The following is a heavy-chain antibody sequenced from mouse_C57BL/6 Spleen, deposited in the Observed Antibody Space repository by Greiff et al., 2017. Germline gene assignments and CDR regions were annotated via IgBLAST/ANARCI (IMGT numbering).Heavy chain of an antibody. CDR1: GYTFTSYW. CDR3: ARRDYGSSYAMDY. J-gene: IGHJ4*01. D-gene: IGHD1-1*01. CDR2: IGPNSGGT. Sequence: QVQLQQPGAELVKPGASVKLSCKASGYTFTSYWMHWVKQRPGRGLEWIGRIGPNSGGTKYNEKFKSKATLTVDKPSSTAYMQLSSLTSEDSAVYYCARRDYGSSYAMDYWGQGTSVTVSS. V-gene: IGHV1-72*01.